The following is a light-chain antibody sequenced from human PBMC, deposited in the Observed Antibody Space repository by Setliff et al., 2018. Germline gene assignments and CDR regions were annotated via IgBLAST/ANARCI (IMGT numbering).Light chain of an antibody. CDR1: YSDVGGFDR. V-gene: IGLV2-18*02. Sequence: QSALTQPPSVSGSPGQSVTISCTGTYSDVGGFDRVSWYQQPPGTAPKLIIYEVSHRPSGVSDRFSGSKSGTTASLTISGLRAEDEADYFCSSYVGSHTLRVFGTGTKGTVL. J-gene: IGLJ1*01. CDR2: EVS. CDR3: SSYVGSHTLRV.